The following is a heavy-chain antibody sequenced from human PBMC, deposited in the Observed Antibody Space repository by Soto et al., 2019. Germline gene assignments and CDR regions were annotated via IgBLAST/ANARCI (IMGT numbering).Heavy chain of an antibody. D-gene: IGHD3-3*01. Sequence: EVQLVESGGGLVKPGGSLRLSCAASEFTLSNAWMNWVRQAPGKGLEWVGRIKRKTEGGTTDYAAPVKGRFTISRDDSENTGVLQMNSLKTEDTAVYYCTTWSRSLRLLEWFHHSYAFDIWGQGTLVTVS. CDR1: EFTLSNAW. CDR3: TTWSRSLRLLEWFHHSYAFDI. CDR2: IKRKTEGGTT. J-gene: IGHJ3*02. V-gene: IGHV3-15*01.